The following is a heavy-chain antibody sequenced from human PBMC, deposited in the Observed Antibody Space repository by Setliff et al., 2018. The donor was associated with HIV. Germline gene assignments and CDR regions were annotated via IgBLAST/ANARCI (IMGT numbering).Heavy chain of an antibody. V-gene: IGHV4-4*07. CDR2: IYSNGRT. D-gene: IGHD6-13*01. Sequence: SETLSLTCTVSGGSITSYYWSWIRQPAGKGLEWIGRIYSNGRTTHNPSLKSRVTISRDTSENQFSLRLSSVTAADTAVYYCARSNPGITAGLLAYWGPGTLVTVSS. CDR3: ARSNPGITAGLLAY. CDR1: GGSITSYY. J-gene: IGHJ4*02.